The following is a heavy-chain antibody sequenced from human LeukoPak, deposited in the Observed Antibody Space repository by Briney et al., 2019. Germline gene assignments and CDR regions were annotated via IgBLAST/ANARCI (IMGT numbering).Heavy chain of an antibody. CDR3: ARDSVPETFDY. D-gene: IGHD3-10*01. J-gene: IGHJ4*02. V-gene: IGHV1-2*02. Sequence: ASVKVSCKASGYTFTDYFMHWVRQAPGQGLEWMGWINPNSGGTNYEQKFQGRVTMTRDTSISTAYMELSRLRSDDTAVYYCARDSVPETFDYWGQGTLVTVSS. CDR2: INPNSGGT. CDR1: GYTFTDYF.